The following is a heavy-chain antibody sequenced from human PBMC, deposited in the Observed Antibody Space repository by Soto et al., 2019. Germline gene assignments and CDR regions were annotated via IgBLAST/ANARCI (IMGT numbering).Heavy chain of an antibody. CDR1: GYSFTTYG. CDR3: AREGPAPYYYYGMDV. J-gene: IGHJ6*02. CDR2: ISGYNGNT. Sequence: QVQLVQSRGEVKKPGASVKVSCKTSGYSFTTYGISWVRQAPGQGLEWMGWISGYNGNTNYAQNRQDRGTMTTDTYESTAYMELRSLRSDDTAVYYCAREGPAPYYYYGMDVWGQGSTVTVSS. V-gene: IGHV1-18*01.